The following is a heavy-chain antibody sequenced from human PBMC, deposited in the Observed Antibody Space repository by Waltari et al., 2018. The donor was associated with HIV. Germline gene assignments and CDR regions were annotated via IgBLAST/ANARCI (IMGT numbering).Heavy chain of an antibody. CDR2: INPSGGST. CDR1: GYTFNIYY. J-gene: IGHJ4*02. Sequence: QVQLVQSGAEVNKPPAPLKVSCEASGYTFNIYYMTWVRQAPGQGLEWMGIINPSGGSTSYAQKFQGRVTMTRDTSTSTVYMELSSLRSEDTAVYYCARDPGIAARPENYWGQGTLVTVSS. V-gene: IGHV1-46*02. D-gene: IGHD6-6*01. CDR3: ARDPGIAARPENY.